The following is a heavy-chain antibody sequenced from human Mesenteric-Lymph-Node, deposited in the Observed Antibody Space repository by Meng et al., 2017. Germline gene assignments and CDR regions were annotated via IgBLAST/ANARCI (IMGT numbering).Heavy chain of an antibody. D-gene: IGHD1-1*01. V-gene: IGHV3-23*01. CDR2: INARGDNT. J-gene: IGHJ4*02. CDR1: GFTFSSYA. CDR3: ARYRDSIDY. Sequence: GESLKISCAASGFTFSSYAMTWVRRAPGRGLEWVSAINARGDNTYYGDSVKGRFTISRNNAQSSLSLQMNSLRAEDTAVYYCARYRDSIDYWGQGTLVTVSS.